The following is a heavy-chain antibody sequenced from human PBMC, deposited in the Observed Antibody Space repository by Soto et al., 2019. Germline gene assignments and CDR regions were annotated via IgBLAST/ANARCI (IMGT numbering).Heavy chain of an antibody. V-gene: IGHV3-23*01. CDR1: GFTFSSYA. Sequence: GESLKISCXASGFTFSSYAMSWVRQAPGKGLEWVSAISGSGGSTYYADSVKGRFTISRDNSKNTLYLQMNSLRAEDTAVYYCAKGPVAVISHYYYYGMDVWGQGTTVTVSS. J-gene: IGHJ6*02. CDR2: ISGSGGST. CDR3: AKGPVAVISHYYYYGMDV. D-gene: IGHD6-19*01.